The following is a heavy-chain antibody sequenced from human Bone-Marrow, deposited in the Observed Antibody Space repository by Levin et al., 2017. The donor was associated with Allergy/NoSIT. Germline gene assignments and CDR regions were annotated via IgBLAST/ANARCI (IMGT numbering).Heavy chain of an antibody. V-gene: IGHV3-33*01. Sequence: TGGSLRLSCAASGFTFSSYGMHWVRQAPGKGLEWVAVIWYDGSNKYYADSVKGRFTISRDNSKNTLYLQMNSLRAEDTAVYYCARDKGSAAAGLRRYYDGMDVWGQGTTVTVSS. CDR2: IWYDGSNK. D-gene: IGHD6-13*01. CDR3: ARDKGSAAAGLRRYYDGMDV. CDR1: GFTFSSYG. J-gene: IGHJ6*02.